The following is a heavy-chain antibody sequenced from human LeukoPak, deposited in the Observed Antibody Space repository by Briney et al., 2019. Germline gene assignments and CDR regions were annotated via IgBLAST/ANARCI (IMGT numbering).Heavy chain of an antibody. CDR2: IYYSGST. V-gene: IGHV4-59*08. D-gene: IGHD6-13*01. CDR3: ARTYSSIWIDY. J-gene: IGHJ4*02. Sequence: SETLSLTCTVSGGSISSYYWSWIRHPPGKGLEWIGYIYYSGSTNYNPSLKSRVTISVDTSKIQFSLKLSSVTAAGTAVYYCARTYSSIWIDYWGQGTLVTVSS. CDR1: GGSISSYY.